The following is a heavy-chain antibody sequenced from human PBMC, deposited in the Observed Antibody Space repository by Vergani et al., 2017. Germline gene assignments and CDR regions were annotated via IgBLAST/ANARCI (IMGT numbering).Heavy chain of an antibody. CDR3: ARRADGSGSYFFDY. CDR1: GGSISSYY. J-gene: IGHJ4*02. Sequence: QVQLQESGPGLVKPSETLSLTCTASGGSISSYYWSWIRQPPGKGLEWIGYIYYSGGTNYNPSLKSRVTISVDTSKNQFSLKLSSVTAADTAVYYCARRADGSGSYFFDYWGQGTLVTVSS. CDR2: IYYSGGT. D-gene: IGHD3-10*01. V-gene: IGHV4-59*08.